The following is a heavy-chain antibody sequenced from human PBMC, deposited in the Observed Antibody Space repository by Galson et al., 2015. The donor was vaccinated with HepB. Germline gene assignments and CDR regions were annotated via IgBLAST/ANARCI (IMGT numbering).Heavy chain of an antibody. CDR2: ISSSSSYT. Sequence: SLRLSCAASGFTFSDYYMSWIRQAPGKGLEWVSYISSSSSYTNYADSVKGRFTISRDNAKNSLYLQMNSLRAEDTAVYYCARSQDFVRSPDYWGQGTLVTVSS. V-gene: IGHV3-11*06. J-gene: IGHJ4*02. CDR1: GFTFSDYY. D-gene: IGHD2-15*01. CDR3: ARSQDFVRSPDY.